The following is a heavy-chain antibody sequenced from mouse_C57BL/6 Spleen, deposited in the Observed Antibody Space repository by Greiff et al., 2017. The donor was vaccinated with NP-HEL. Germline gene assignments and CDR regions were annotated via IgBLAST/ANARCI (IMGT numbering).Heavy chain of an antibody. CDR3: AAGYYGNYGAMDY. J-gene: IGHJ4*01. D-gene: IGHD2-1*01. CDR2: IWTGGGT. V-gene: IGHV2-9-1*01. Sequence: VKLMESGPGLVAPSQSLSITCTVSGFSLTSYAISWVRQPPGKGLEWLGVIWTGGGTNYNSALKSRLSISKDNSKSQVFLKMNSLQTDDTARYYCAAGYYGNYGAMDYWGQGTSVTVSS. CDR1: GFSLTSYA.